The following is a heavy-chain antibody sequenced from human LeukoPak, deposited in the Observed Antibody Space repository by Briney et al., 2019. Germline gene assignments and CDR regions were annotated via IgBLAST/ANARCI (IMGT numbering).Heavy chain of an antibody. D-gene: IGHD2-8*01. V-gene: IGHV1-18*01. CDR1: GYTFTSCG. J-gene: IGHJ4*02. CDR3: ASVCTNGVCYTGDFDY. Sequence: GASVKVSCKASGYTFTSCGISWVRQAPGQGLEWMGWISAYNGNTNYAQKLQGRATMTTDTSTSTAYMELRSLRSDDTAVYYCASVCTNGVCYTGDFDYWGQGTLVTVSS. CDR2: ISAYNGNT.